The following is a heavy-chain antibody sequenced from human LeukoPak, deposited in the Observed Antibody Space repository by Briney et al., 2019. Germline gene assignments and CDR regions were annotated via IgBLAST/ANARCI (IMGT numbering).Heavy chain of an antibody. J-gene: IGHJ4*02. D-gene: IGHD3-3*01. CDR3: ARDQYDTWSRRGNFDS. Sequence: GGSLRLSCVASGFTFGKYWTSWVRQAPGKGLEWVANIKLDGSEKNYVDSVKGRFTISRDNTKNSLYLQMNSLRVEDTAVFYCARDQYDTWSRRGNFDSWGQGTLVIVSS. CDR2: IKLDGSEK. V-gene: IGHV3-7*03. CDR1: GFTFGKYW.